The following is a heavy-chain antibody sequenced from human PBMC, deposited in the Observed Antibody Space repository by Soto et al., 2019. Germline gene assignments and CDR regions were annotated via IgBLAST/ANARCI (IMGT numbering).Heavy chain of an antibody. V-gene: IGHV4-59*01. CDR3: ARDYWANEKRFES. Sequence: WTWLRQSPGRGLEWIGYVYYSGTTKYNPSPKSRATISVDTTNNQFSLRLGPMTPADTAVYYCARDYWANEKRFESWGQGTLVTVSS. J-gene: IGHJ4*02. D-gene: IGHD2-8*02. CDR2: VYYSGTT.